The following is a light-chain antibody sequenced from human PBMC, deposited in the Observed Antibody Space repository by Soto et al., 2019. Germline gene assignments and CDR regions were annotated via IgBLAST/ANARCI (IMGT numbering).Light chain of an antibody. CDR1: QSLKHSDGDTY. CDR2: KVS. Sequence: DVVMPQSPLSLPVTLGQPASISCRSSQSLKHSDGDTYLNWFQQRPGQSPRRLIYKVSDRDSGVPDRFSGSGSGTDFTLKISRVEAEDVGVYYCMQGTHWPWTFGQGTEVEIK. J-gene: IGKJ1*01. CDR3: MQGTHWPWT. V-gene: IGKV2-30*02.